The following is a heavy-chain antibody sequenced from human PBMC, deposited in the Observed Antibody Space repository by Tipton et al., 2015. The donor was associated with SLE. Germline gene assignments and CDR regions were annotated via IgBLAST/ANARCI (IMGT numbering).Heavy chain of an antibody. J-gene: IGHJ4*02. CDR1: EYTFNNYY. CDR2: INPTGRET. D-gene: IGHD2-8*01. V-gene: IGHV1-46*02. CDR3: AGDSGANGGNF. Sequence: QSGAEVKKPGASVKVSCKASEYTFNNYYINWVRQAPGQGLEWMGQINPTGRETTYAQKFQGRVTMTRDTSTSTGYLELSSLTIDDTAVYDWAGDSGANGGNFWGQGTLVVVSS.